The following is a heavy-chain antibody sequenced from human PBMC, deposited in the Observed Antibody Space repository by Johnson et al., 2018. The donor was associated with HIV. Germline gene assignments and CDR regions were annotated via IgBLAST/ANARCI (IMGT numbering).Heavy chain of an antibody. V-gene: IGHV3-9*01. CDR3: AERSPILRAFDI. CDR2: ISWNSGSI. J-gene: IGHJ3*02. Sequence: VQLVESGGGLVQPGGSLRLSCAAPGFTFSSYAVHWVRQAPGKGLEWVSGISWNSGSIGYVDSVKGRFTISRDNAKNSLYLQMNSLRAEDTAVYYCAERSPILRAFDIWGQGTMVTVSS. CDR1: GFTFSSYA.